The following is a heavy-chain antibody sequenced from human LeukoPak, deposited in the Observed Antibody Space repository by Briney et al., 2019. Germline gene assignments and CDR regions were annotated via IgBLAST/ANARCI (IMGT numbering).Heavy chain of an antibody. CDR2: ISSSSSYI. CDR3: ARGPGGWDYYYYYMDV. CDR1: GFTFSSCS. J-gene: IGHJ6*03. D-gene: IGHD6-19*01. V-gene: IGHV3-21*01. Sequence: GGSLRLSCAASGFTFSSCSMNWVRQAPGKGREWVSSISSSSSYIYYADSVKGRFTISRDNAKNSLYLQMNSLRAEDTAVYYCARGPGGWDYYYYYMDVWGKGTTVTVSS.